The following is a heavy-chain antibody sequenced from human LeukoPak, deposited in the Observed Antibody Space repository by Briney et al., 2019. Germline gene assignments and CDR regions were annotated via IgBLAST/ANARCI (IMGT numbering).Heavy chain of an antibody. CDR2: ISSSSSYI. V-gene: IGHV3-21*01. CDR1: GFTFSSYA. D-gene: IGHD1-26*01. Sequence: PGGSLRLSCAASGFTFSSYAMSWVCQAPGKGLEWVSSISSSSSYIYYADSVKGRFTISRDNAKNSLYLQMKSLRAEDTAVYYCARDRRSGSYGGDYYFDYWGQGTLVTVSS. CDR3: ARDRRSGSYGGDYYFDY. J-gene: IGHJ4*02.